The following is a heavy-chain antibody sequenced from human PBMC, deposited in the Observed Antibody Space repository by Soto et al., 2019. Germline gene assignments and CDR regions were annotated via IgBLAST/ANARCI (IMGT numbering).Heavy chain of an antibody. V-gene: IGHV4-59*02. Sequence: QVQLQESGPGLVKPTETLSLTCTVSGGSVSKYYWSWIRQPPGKGLEWIGYIYYTGSTNHNPSLKSRVTISVDTTDNQFSLRLSSVNAADTAIYYCARGRHWLDYWSQGTLVTVSS. CDR2: IYYTGST. J-gene: IGHJ4*02. D-gene: IGHD6-19*01. CDR1: GGSVSKYY. CDR3: ARGRHWLDY.